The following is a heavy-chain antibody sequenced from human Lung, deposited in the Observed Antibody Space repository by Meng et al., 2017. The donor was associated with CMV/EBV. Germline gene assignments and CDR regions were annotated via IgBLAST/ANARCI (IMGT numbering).Heavy chain of an antibody. CDR1: GFVISSSG. CDR3: AGDGVRSSSWFPDY. D-gene: IGHD6-13*01. Sequence: SGFVISSSGMHWVRLAPGKVLEWVGVLWFDGCTKNYADSVKGRFIISRDNSKNTLYLQMNGLRAEDTALYYCAGDGVRSSSWFPDYWGQGSLVTVSS. V-gene: IGHV3-33*01. J-gene: IGHJ4*02. CDR2: LWFDGCTK.